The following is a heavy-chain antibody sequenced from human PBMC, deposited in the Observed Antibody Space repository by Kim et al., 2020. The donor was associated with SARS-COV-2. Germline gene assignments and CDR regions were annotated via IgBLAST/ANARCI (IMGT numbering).Heavy chain of an antibody. D-gene: IGHD2-2*01. CDR1: GGSISSYY. Sequence: SETLSLTCTVSGGSISSYYWSWIRQPAGKGLEWIGRIYTSGSTNYNPSLKSRVTMSVDTSKNQFSLKLISVTAADTAVYYCAGGKRIVVVPGDDAFDIWGQGTMVTVSS. CDR2: IYTSGST. V-gene: IGHV4-4*07. J-gene: IGHJ3*02. CDR3: AGGKRIVVVPGDDAFDI.